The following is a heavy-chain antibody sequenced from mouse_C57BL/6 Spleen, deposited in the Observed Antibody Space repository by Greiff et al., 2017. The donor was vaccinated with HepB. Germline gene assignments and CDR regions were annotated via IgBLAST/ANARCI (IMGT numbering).Heavy chain of an antibody. J-gene: IGHJ4*01. Sequence: VQLQQSGAELVKPGASVKLSCTASGFNIKDYYMHWVKQRTEQGLEWIGRIDPEDGETKYALKFQGKATITADTSSNTAYLQLSSLTSEDTAVYYCARNSNYGYAMDYWGQGTSVTVSS. D-gene: IGHD2-5*01. CDR2: IDPEDGET. CDR3: ARNSNYGYAMDY. CDR1: GFNIKDYY. V-gene: IGHV14-2*01.